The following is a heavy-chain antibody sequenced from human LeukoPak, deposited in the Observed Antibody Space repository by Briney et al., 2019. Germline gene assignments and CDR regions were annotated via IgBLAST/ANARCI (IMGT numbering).Heavy chain of an antibody. CDR3: ARDGPRYCSGGSCYSNAFDI. CDR2: INPSGGST. D-gene: IGHD2-15*01. V-gene: IGHV1-46*01. Sequence: GASVKVSCKASGYTLTSYYMHWVRQAPGQGLEWTGIINPSGGSTSYAQKFQGRVTMTRDMSTSTVYMELSSLRPEDTAVYYCARDGPRYCSGGSCYSNAFDIWGQGTMVTVSS. CDR1: GYTLTSYY. J-gene: IGHJ3*02.